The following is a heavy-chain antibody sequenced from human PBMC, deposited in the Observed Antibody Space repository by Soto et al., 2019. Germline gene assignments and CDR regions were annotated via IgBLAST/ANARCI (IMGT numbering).Heavy chain of an antibody. D-gene: IGHD3-3*01. Sequence: LTCTVSGGSISNYYCNWIRQPAGKGLEWIGRIDTSGSTNYNPSLKSRVTMSVDTSKQEFSLKLSSVTAADTALYYCARGGHDFWSGPFDYWGRGALVTVSS. J-gene: IGHJ4*02. V-gene: IGHV4-4*07. CDR1: GGSISNYY. CDR3: ARGGHDFWSGPFDY. CDR2: IDTSGST.